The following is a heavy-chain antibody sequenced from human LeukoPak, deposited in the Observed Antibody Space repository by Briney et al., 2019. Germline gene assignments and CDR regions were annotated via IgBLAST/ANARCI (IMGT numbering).Heavy chain of an antibody. J-gene: IGHJ6*02. CDR2: INAGNGNT. CDR3: ARDIVVVPAAPYGMDV. Sequence: GASVKVSCKASGYTFTSYAMHWVRQAPGQRLEWMGWINAGNGNTKYSQKFQGRVTITRDTSASTAYLELSSLRSEDTAVYYCARDIVVVPAAPYGMDVWGQGTMVTVSS. V-gene: IGHV1-3*01. CDR1: GYTFTSYA. D-gene: IGHD2-2*01.